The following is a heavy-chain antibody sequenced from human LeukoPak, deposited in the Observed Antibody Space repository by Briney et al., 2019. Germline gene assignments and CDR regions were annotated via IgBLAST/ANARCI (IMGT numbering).Heavy chain of an antibody. D-gene: IGHD2-21*02. Sequence: TSETLSLTCTVSGGSVSSYYWSWIRQTPEKGLEWIGYMSYSGRTDYGPSLKSRVTMSVDTSKNQFSLKMSYVTAADTGVYYCARGYCRDDICQVFPYWGQGTLVTVSS. CDR2: MSYSGRT. CDR1: GGSVSSYY. J-gene: IGHJ4*02. CDR3: ARGYCRDDICQVFPY. V-gene: IGHV4-59*02.